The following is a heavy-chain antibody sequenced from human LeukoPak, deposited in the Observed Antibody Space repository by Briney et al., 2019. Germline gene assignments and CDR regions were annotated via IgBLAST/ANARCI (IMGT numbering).Heavy chain of an antibody. CDR1: GGSISSSSYY. Sequence: SETLSLTCTVSGGSISSSSYYWGWIRQPPGKGLEWIGNIFYSGSTYYNPSLKSRVTISVDTSKNQFSLKLSSVTAADTAVYYCARERSGSYYYWGQGTLVTVSS. D-gene: IGHD1-26*01. V-gene: IGHV4-39*07. CDR3: ARERSGSYYY. CDR2: IFYSGST. J-gene: IGHJ4*02.